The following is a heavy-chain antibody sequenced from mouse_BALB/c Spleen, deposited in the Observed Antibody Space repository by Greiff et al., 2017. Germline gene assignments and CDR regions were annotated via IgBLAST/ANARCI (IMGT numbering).Heavy chain of an antibody. CDR3: ARHDNSWFAY. J-gene: IGHJ3*01. D-gene: IGHD1-3*01. Sequence: EVQGVESGGGLVQPGGSLKLSCAASGFTFSSYTMSWVRQTPEKRLEWVAYISNGGGSTYYPDTVKGRFTISRDNAKNTLYLQMSSLKSEDTAMYYCARHDNSWFAYWGQGTLVTVSA. CDR1: GFTFSSYT. CDR2: ISNGGGST. V-gene: IGHV5-12-2*01.